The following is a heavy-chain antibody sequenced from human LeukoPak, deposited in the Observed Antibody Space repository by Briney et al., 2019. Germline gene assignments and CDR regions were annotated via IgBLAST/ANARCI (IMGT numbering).Heavy chain of an antibody. D-gene: IGHD7-27*01. J-gene: IGHJ4*02. CDR1: GFTFSSYS. CDR2: ISSSSSDI. Sequence: GGSLRLSCAASGFTFSSYSMNWVRQAPGKGLEWVSSISSSSSDIYDADSVKGRFTISRDNAKNSLFLQMHSLRPEDTAVYYCARDLNWAFDYWGQGTLVSVSS. V-gene: IGHV3-21*01. CDR3: ARDLNWAFDY.